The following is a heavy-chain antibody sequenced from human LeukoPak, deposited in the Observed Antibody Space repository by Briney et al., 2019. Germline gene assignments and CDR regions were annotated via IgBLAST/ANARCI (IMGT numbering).Heavy chain of an antibody. V-gene: IGHV5-10-1*01. D-gene: IGHD4-17*01. J-gene: IGHJ4*02. CDR3: ARHFGYGDYGYYFDY. CDR1: GYIFTSYW. Sequence: GESLKISCKGSGYIFTSYWISWVRQMPGKGLEWMERIDPSDSYTNYSPSFQGHVTISADKSISTAYLQWSSLKASDTAMYYCARHFGYGDYGYYFDYWGQGTLVTVSS. CDR2: IDPSDSYT.